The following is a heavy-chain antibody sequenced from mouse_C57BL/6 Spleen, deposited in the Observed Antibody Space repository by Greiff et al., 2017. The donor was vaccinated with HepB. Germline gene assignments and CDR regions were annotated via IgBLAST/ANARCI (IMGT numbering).Heavy chain of an antibody. V-gene: IGHV7-1*01. CDR3: ARDAPRYRYFDY. D-gene: IGHD1-1*01. J-gene: IGHJ2*01. Sequence: DVKLVESGGGLVQSGRSLRLSCATSGFTFSDFYMEWVRQAPGKGLEWIAASRNKANDYTTEYSASVKGRFIVSRDTSQSILYLQMNALRAEDTAIDYCARDAPRYRYFDYWGQGTTLTVSS. CDR1: GFTFSDFY. CDR2: SRNKANDYTT.